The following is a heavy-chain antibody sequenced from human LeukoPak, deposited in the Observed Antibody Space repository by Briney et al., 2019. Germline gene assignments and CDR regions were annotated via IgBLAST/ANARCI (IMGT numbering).Heavy chain of an antibody. J-gene: IGHJ4*02. CDR3: ATSTMTTGPSPPPRYVY. V-gene: IGHV4-59*03. CDR1: DGSITDYF. D-gene: IGHD1-14*01. CDR2: IYYSGST. Sequence: PSQTLSLTCTVSDGSITDYFWTWIRQPPGKGPEFIGYIYYSGSTYYNPSLKSRVTMSVDTSKNQFSLKLTSVTAADTAVYYCATSTMTTGPSPPPRYVYWGQGTLVAVSS.